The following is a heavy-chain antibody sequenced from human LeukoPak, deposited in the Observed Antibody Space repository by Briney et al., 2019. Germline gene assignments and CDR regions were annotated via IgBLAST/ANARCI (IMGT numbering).Heavy chain of an antibody. CDR2: INPNSGGS. CDR3: AREPCSGGSCYFFRRHYYYGMDV. J-gene: IGHJ6*02. CDR1: GYTFTGYY. Sequence: DSVKVSCKASGYTFTGYYMHWVRQAPGQGLEWMGWINPNSGGSNYAQKFQGRVTMSKDTSISTAYMELSRLRFDDTAVYYCAREPCSGGSCYFFRRHYYYGMDVWGQGTTVTVSS. D-gene: IGHD2-15*01. V-gene: IGHV1-2*02.